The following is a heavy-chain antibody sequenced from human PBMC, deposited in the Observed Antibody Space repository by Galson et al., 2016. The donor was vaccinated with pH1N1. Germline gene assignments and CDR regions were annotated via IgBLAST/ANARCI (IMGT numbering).Heavy chain of an antibody. V-gene: IGHV3-23*01. CDR1: GFTFMPYS. CDR2: ISGGGTI. CDR3: AKDKRSGWSVMGGLMDH. D-gene: IGHD6-19*01. J-gene: IGHJ4*02. Sequence: SYPASGFTFMPYSMHWVRQAPGKGPEWVSVISGGGTIHYADSVRGRFTISRDNSNNTVYLQMNSLRAEDTGVYYCAKDKRSGWSVMGGLMDHWGQGTLVTVSS.